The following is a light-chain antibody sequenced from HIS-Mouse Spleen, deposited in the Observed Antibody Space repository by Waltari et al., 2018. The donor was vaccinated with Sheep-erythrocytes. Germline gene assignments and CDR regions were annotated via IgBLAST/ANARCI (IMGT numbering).Light chain of an antibody. CDR3: CSYAGSSTPWV. V-gene: IGLV2-23*01. CDR2: EGS. J-gene: IGLJ3*02. CDR1: SSDVGSYNL. Sequence: QSALTQPASVSGSPGQSITISCTGTSSDVGSYNLVPWYQRHPGKAPKPMIYEGSKRPSGVSNRFSGSKSGNTASLTISGLQAEDEADYYCCSYAGSSTPWVFGGGTKLTVL.